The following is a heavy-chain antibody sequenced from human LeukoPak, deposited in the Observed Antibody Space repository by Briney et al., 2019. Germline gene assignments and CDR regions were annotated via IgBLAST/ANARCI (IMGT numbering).Heavy chain of an antibody. CDR2: IKQDGSEK. D-gene: IGHD4-17*01. Sequence: GGSLRLACAASGFTFSSYWMTWVRHLPGKGLEWVAKIKQDGSEKYYVDSVKGRFTISRDNTRDSLYLQMNSLRAEDTAVYYCARDGRYGDYDYWGQGTLVTVSS. V-gene: IGHV3-7*01. CDR1: GFTFSSYW. CDR3: ARDGRYGDYDY. J-gene: IGHJ4*02.